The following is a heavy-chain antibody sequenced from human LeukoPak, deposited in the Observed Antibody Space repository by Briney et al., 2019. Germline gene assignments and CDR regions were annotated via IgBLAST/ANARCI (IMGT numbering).Heavy chain of an antibody. CDR1: GGSISSSPYY. J-gene: IGHJ6*02. D-gene: IGHD2-15*01. CDR2: FYYSGST. V-gene: IGHV4-39*01. Sequence: SGTLSLTCTVSGGSISSSPYYWAWIRQPPGEGLEWIGSFYYSGSTYYNPSLKSRVTISVDTSKNQFSLKLSSVTAADTAVYYCARQLPVIYYYYYGMDVWGQGTTVTVSS. CDR3: ARQLPVIYYYYYGMDV.